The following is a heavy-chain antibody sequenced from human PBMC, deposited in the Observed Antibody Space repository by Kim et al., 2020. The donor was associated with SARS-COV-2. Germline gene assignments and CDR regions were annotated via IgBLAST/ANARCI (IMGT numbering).Heavy chain of an antibody. V-gene: IGHV4-61*02. CDR2: IYTSGST. D-gene: IGHD3-22*01. Sequence: SETLSLTCTVSGGSISSGSYYWSWIRQPAGKGLEWIGRIYTSGSTNYNPSLKSRVTISVDTSKNQFSLKLSSVTAADTAVYYCARANANYYRAGSSGHSFDYWGQGTLVTVSS. CDR1: GGSISSGSYY. J-gene: IGHJ4*02. CDR3: ARANANYYRAGSSGHSFDY.